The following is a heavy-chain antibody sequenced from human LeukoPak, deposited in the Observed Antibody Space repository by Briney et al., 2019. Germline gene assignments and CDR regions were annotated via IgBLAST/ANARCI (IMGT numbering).Heavy chain of an antibody. CDR1: GYSFTSYW. CDR2: IYPGDSDT. V-gene: IGHV5-51*01. CDR3: ARHTESTYYYDSSGYYLPVGWFDP. D-gene: IGHD3-22*01. J-gene: IGHJ5*02. Sequence: GESLKISCKGSGYSFTSYWIGWVRQMPGKGLEWMGIIYPGDSDTRYSPSFQGQVTISADKSISTAYLQWSSLKASDTAMYYCARHTESTYYYDSSGYYLPVGWFDPWGQGTLVTVSS.